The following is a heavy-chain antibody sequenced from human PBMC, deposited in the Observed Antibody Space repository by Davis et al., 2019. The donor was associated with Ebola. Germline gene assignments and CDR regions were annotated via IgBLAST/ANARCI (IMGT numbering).Heavy chain of an antibody. J-gene: IGHJ4*02. V-gene: IGHV3-73*01. D-gene: IGHD1-14*01. Sequence: GGSLRLSCAASGLILSGSSLHWVRQASGKGLEWVGRIRNKNDGDVTSYGASVEGRFTISRDDSKNTAYLQVNSLKTEDTAVYYCSTTTSYFDYWGQGTLVTVSS. CDR2: IRNKNDGDVT. CDR3: STTTSYFDY. CDR1: GLILSGSS.